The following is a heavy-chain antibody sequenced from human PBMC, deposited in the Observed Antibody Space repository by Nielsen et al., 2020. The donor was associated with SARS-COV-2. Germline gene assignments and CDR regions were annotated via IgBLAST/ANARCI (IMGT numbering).Heavy chain of an antibody. J-gene: IGHJ4*02. D-gene: IGHD5-24*01. CDR1: GFTFSSYA. CDR2: ISYDGSNK. V-gene: IGHV3-30-3*01. Sequence: GESLKISCAASGFTFSSYAMHWVRQAPGKGLEWVAVISYDGSNKYYADSVKGRFTISRDNSKNTLYLQMNSLRAEDTAVYYCARASRWLQFGYIDYWGQGTLVTVSS. CDR3: ARASRWLQFGYIDY.